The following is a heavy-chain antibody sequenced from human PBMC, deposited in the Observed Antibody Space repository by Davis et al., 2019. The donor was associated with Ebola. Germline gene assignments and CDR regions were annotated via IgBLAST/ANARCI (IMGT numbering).Heavy chain of an antibody. D-gene: IGHD3-22*01. Sequence: PGGSLRLSCAASGFTVTHSFMNWVRQAPGKGLEWVSLIYPDGSSYYADSVKGRFTISRDNSRSTFYLQMNSLRAEDTAVYYCARDWDVGYYYYGMDVWGQGTTVTVSS. CDR2: IYPDGSS. CDR1: GFTVTHSF. V-gene: IGHV3-53*01. CDR3: ARDWDVGYYYYGMDV. J-gene: IGHJ6*02.